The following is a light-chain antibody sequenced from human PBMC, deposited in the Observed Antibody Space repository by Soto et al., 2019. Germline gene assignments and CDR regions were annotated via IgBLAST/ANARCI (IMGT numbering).Light chain of an antibody. CDR1: QSVSGW. J-gene: IGKJ1*01. V-gene: IGKV1-5*01. Sequence: DIQMTQSSSTLSASVGDTITVTCRGSQSVSGWLAWYQQTPGEAPKLMSYDAYALPRGVPSRFSCSVSGTEFTLTIGGLQPADFATYYCQQYKSYSPRTFVQGTKLDI. CDR2: DAY. CDR3: QQYKSYSPRT.